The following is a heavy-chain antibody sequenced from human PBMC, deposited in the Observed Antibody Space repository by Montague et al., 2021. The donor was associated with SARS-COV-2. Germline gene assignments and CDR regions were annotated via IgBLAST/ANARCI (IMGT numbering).Heavy chain of an antibody. CDR1: GGSFSGYY. Sequence: SETLSLTCAVYGGSFSGYYWSWIRQPPGRGLQWIGYISYSGSTNYNPSLKSRVTISVDTSKNHFTLRLSSVTAADTAVYYCANFRRTQLLFGTLYHGMDVWGQGTTVTVSS. CDR3: ANFRRTQLLFGTLYHGMDV. D-gene: IGHD2-2*01. J-gene: IGHJ6*02. V-gene: IGHV4-59*01. CDR2: ISYSGST.